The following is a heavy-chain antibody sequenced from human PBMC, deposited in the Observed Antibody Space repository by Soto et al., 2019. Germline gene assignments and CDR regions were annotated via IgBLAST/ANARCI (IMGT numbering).Heavy chain of an antibody. Sequence: QLQLQESGPGLVKPSETLSLTCTVSDGSISSSSYYWGWIRQPPGKGLEWIGSIYYSENTFYNPSLKSRVTISVDKSKSQFSLSLSSVTAADTAVYYCARYMGDTMGDHWGQGTLVTVSS. CDR1: DGSISSSSYY. V-gene: IGHV4-39*01. CDR3: ARYMGDTMGDH. CDR2: IYYSENT. J-gene: IGHJ4*02. D-gene: IGHD3-10*01.